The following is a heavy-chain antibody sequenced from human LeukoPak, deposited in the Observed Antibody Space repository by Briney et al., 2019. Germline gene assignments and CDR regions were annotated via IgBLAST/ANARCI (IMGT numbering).Heavy chain of an antibody. V-gene: IGHV4-59*01. J-gene: IGHJ4*02. CDR1: GGSISSYY. CDR3: ARGRITIFGVITPHFDN. CDR2: IQNSGNS. D-gene: IGHD3-3*01. Sequence: SETLSLTCTVSGGSISSYYWSWIRQPPGKGLEWIGYIQNSGNSNFNPSLKSRVTISLGTSKNQFSLDLNSVTAADTAMYYCARGRITIFGVITPHFDNWGQGTLVTVSS.